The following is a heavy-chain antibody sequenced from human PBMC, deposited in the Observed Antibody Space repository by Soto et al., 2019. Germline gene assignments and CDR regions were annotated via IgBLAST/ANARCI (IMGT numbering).Heavy chain of an antibody. Sequence: DVQLLESGGGLVQPGGSLRLSCAASGFPFISSAISWVRQGPGTGLEWVSTVTGSGTTTYYADSVKGRFTISRDNSKNTVFLQMNSLTAEDTAVYYCARGPKGVRATTEYFQEWGQGTLVTVSS. CDR3: ARGPKGVRATTEYFQE. J-gene: IGHJ1*01. CDR1: GFPFISSA. V-gene: IGHV3-23*01. D-gene: IGHD1-1*01. CDR2: VTGSGTTT.